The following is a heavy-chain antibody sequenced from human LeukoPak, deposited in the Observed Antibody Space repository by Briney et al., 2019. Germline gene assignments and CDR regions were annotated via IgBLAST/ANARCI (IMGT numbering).Heavy chain of an antibody. V-gene: IGHV3-30*18. D-gene: IGHD4-17*01. CDR3: AKDLPAGDDYGDPNYYYAMDV. CDR2: ISYGVNHK. CDR1: GFTFNSYG. Sequence: GRSLRLSCAASGFTFNSYGMHWVRQAPGKGLEWVGVISYGVNHKYYGDSVKGRFTISRDNSKNTLYLQMNSLRPEDTAVYYCAKDLPAGDDYGDPNYYYAMDVWGPGTTVTVSS. J-gene: IGHJ6*02.